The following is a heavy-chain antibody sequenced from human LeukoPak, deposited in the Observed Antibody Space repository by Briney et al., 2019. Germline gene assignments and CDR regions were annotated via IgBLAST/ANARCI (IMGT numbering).Heavy chain of an antibody. D-gene: IGHD5-12*01. CDR2: IYYSGST. CDR1: GGSISSGDYY. Sequence: SQTLSLTCTVSGGSISSGDYYWSWIHQPPGKGLEWIGYIYYSGSTYYNPSLKSRVTISVDTSKNQFSLKLSSVTAADTAVYYCATDLSPGYSGYDPEDAFDIWGQGTMVTVSS. J-gene: IGHJ3*02. CDR3: ATDLSPGYSGYDPEDAFDI. V-gene: IGHV4-30-4*01.